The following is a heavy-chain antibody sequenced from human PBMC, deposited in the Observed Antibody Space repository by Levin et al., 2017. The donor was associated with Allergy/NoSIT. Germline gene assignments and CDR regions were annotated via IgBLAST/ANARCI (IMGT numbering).Heavy chain of an antibody. V-gene: IGHV5-51*01. CDR3: ARLSHYYDSSGYFPLYYFDY. CDR1: GYSFTSYW. CDR2: IYPGDSDT. D-gene: IGHD3-22*01. Sequence: KVSCKGSGYSFTSYWIGWVRQMPGKGLEWMGIIYPGDSDTRYSPSFQGQVTISADKSISTAYLQWSSLKASDTAMYYCARLSHYYDSSGYFPLYYFDYWGQGTLVTVSS. J-gene: IGHJ4*02.